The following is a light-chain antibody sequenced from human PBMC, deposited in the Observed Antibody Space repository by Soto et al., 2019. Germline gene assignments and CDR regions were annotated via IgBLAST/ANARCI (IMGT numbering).Light chain of an antibody. Sequence: QSVLTQPRSVSGSPGQSGTISCTGTSSDVGGYNYVSWYQQHPGKAPKPMIYDVSRRPSGVPDRFSGSKSGNTASLTIAGLQAEDEADYYCCSYAGSYTLDVIGTGTKVTVL. V-gene: IGLV2-11*01. J-gene: IGLJ1*01. CDR2: DVS. CDR3: CSYAGSYTLDV. CDR1: SSDVGGYNY.